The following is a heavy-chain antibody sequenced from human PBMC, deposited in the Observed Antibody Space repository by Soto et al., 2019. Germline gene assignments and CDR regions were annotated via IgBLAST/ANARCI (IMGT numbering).Heavy chain of an antibody. J-gene: IGHJ4*02. CDR1: GFTFSIAW. Sequence: PGGSLRLSCAASGFTFSIAWMSWVRHAPGKGLEWVGRIKSKTDGGTTDYAAPVKGRFTISRDDSKNTLYLQMNSLKTEDTAVYYCTTDYESSSYYFDYWGQGTLVTVSS. CDR3: TTDYESSSYYFDY. V-gene: IGHV3-15*01. D-gene: IGHD6-6*01. CDR2: IKSKTDGGTT.